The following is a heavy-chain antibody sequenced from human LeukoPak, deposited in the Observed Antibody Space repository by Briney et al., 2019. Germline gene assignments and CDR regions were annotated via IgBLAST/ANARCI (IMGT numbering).Heavy chain of an antibody. CDR3: ARTPPKGDIDY. Sequence: ASVKVSCKASGYTFTNYDINWVRQATGQGLEWLGWMSASSGNTGYAQKIQGRISMTRATSISTAYLELSSLTFEDTAVYYCARTPPKGDIDYWGQGTLVTVSS. J-gene: IGHJ4*02. CDR2: MSASSGNT. D-gene: IGHD2-21*02. CDR1: GYTFTNYD. V-gene: IGHV1-8*01.